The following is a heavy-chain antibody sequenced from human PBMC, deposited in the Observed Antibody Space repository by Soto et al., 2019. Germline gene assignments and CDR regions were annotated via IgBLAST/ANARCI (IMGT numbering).Heavy chain of an antibody. CDR2: IYYSGST. Sequence: SETLSLTCTVSGGSISSYYLSWIRQPPGKGLEWIGYIYYSGSTNYNPSLKSRVTISVDTSKNQFSLKLSSVTAADTAVYYCARDARAVDYFDYWGQGTLVTVSS. J-gene: IGHJ4*02. CDR3: ARDARAVDYFDY. CDR1: GGSISSYY. V-gene: IGHV4-59*01.